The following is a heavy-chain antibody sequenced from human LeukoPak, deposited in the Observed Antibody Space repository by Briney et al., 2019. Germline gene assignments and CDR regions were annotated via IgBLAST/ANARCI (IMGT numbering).Heavy chain of an antibody. CDR2: ISYDGSNK. CDR1: GFTFSSYA. CDR3: ARAGVYYDFWSGYRESYYFDY. Sequence: GGSLRLSCAASGFTFSSYAMHWVRQAPGKGLEWVAVISYDGSNKYYADSVKGRFTISRDNSKNTLYLQMNSLRAEDTAVYYCARAGVYYDFWSGYRESYYFDYWGQGTLVTVSS. J-gene: IGHJ4*02. D-gene: IGHD3-3*01. V-gene: IGHV3-30*04.